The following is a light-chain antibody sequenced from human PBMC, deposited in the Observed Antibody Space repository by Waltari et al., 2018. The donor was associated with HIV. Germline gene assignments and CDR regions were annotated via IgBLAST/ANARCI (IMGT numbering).Light chain of an antibody. J-gene: IGKJ2*01. V-gene: IGKV4-1*01. Sequence: DIVMTQSPDSLAVSLGETATINCRSSQSLLYSSNNKNYLAWYQHKPGQPLKLLIYWAATRESGVPDRFSGSESGTDFTLTISSLQADDVAVYYCQQYYTTPRTFGQGTKLEIK. CDR3: QQYYTTPRT. CDR1: QSLLYSSNNKNY. CDR2: WAA.